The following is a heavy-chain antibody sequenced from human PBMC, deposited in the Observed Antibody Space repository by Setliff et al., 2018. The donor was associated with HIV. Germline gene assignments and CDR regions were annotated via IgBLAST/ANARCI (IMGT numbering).Heavy chain of an antibody. V-gene: IGHV1-69-2*01. CDR1: GYRFTHYY. J-gene: IGHJ6*03. Sequence: VASVKVSCKASGYRFTHYYMHWVQQAPGKGLEWVGRINPEDHETVYAEKFQGRVTITADTSTDTVYMELSSLRSEDTAVYYCATGYTFGPRTDYHYYYIDVWGKGTTVTVSS. CDR3: ATGYTFGPRTDYHYYYIDV. D-gene: IGHD5-18*01. CDR2: INPEDHET.